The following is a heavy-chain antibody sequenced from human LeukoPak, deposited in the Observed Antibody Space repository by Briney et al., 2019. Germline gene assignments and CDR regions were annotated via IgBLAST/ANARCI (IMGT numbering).Heavy chain of an antibody. D-gene: IGHD6-19*01. CDR3: AREQSGTRGWYTVDY. J-gene: IGHJ4*02. CDR1: GFTFSAYA. CDR2: IRGNSERT. Sequence: GGSLRLSCAASGFTFSAYAITRVRQAPGKGLEWVSAIRGNSERTYYADSVRGRFTISRDNSKDTVYLQISSLRVEDTAVYYCAREQSGTRGWYTVDYWGQGTLVAVSS. V-gene: IGHV3-23*01.